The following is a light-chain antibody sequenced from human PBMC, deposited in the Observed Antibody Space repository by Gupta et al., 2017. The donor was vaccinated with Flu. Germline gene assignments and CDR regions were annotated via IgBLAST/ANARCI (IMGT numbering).Light chain of an antibody. CDR3: QQISTNPPSS. V-gene: IGKV1-39*01. J-gene: IGKJ2*03. CDR1: QSISSF. Sequence: DIQMTQSPSSLAASVGDRVTITCRASQSISSFLNWYQQKPGKAPKLLIYEASNLQSGVPSRFSGSGSGTDFTLTISRRQSEDFAPYYCQQISTNPPSSFGQGTKLDIK. CDR2: EAS.